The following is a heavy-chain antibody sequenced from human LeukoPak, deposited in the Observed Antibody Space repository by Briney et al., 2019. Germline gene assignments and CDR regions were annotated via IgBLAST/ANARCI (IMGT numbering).Heavy chain of an antibody. V-gene: IGHV3-64*01. D-gene: IGHD6-13*01. Sequence: GGSLRLSCAASGFTFSSYAMHWVRQAPGKGLEYVSAISSNGGSTYYANSVKGRFTISRDNSKNTLYLQMGSLRAEDMAVYYCARDSSTGMYYFDYWGQGTLVTVSS. J-gene: IGHJ4*02. CDR2: ISSNGGST. CDR1: GFTFSSYA. CDR3: ARDSSTGMYYFDY.